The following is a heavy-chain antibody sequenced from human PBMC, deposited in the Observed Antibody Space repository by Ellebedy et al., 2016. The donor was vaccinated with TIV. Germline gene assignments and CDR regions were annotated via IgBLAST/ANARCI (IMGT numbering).Heavy chain of an antibody. CDR3: AKDAGNGVNFGMDV. D-gene: IGHD2-8*01. Sequence: GGSLRLSXAVSGIPFSDYWFHWVRQAPGKGLEWVAVTYRGGRTYYPDSVRGRFTISRDNYKNTLSLQMDSLRVEDTAVYYCAKDAGNGVNFGMDVWGQGTTVTVSS. V-gene: IGHV3-53*01. CDR2: TYRGGRT. CDR1: GIPFSDYW. J-gene: IGHJ6*02.